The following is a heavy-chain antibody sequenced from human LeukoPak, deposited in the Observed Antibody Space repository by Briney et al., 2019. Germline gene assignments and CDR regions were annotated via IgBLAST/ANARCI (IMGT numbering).Heavy chain of an antibody. D-gene: IGHD6-13*01. Sequence: SETLSLTCIVSGGSIGSYYWSWIRQPPGKGLEWIGYIYYSGSTNYNPSLKSRVTISVDTSKNQFSLKLSSVTAADTAVYYCARDQAAAGHNWFDPWGQGTLVTFSS. J-gene: IGHJ5*02. CDR3: ARDQAAAGHNWFDP. V-gene: IGHV4-59*01. CDR2: IYYSGST. CDR1: GGSIGSYY.